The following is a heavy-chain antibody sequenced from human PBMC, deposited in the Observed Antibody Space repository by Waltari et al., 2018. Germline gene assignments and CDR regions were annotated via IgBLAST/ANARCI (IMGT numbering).Heavy chain of an antibody. CDR3: VRRSYYEGFDY. J-gene: IGHJ4*02. V-gene: IGHV4-39*01. D-gene: IGHD3-22*01. CDR2: MYSSGRT. Sequence: QLQLQESGPGLVKPSETLSLTCTVSGDSISSSRYYWGWIRQPPGKGLEWIGSMYSSGRTFYPPSLKSRVTRSVDTPKNQFSLRLSSVTAADTAVYYCVRRSYYEGFDYWGQGTLVTVSS. CDR1: GDSISSSRYY.